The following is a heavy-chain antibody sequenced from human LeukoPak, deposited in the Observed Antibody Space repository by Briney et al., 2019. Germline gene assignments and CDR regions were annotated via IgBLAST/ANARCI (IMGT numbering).Heavy chain of an antibody. CDR2: IRKDGSQK. V-gene: IGHV3-7*03. J-gene: IGHJ4*02. D-gene: IGHD3-3*01. CDR3: TRVSGGYDVSDY. CDR1: GFTFSDHY. Sequence: GGSLRLSCAASGFTFSDHYMDWVRQAPGKGLEWVANIRKDGSQKYYVDSVEGRFTISRDNAKNSLYLQMNTLRADDTAVYYCTRVSGGYDVSDYWGQGTLVTVSS.